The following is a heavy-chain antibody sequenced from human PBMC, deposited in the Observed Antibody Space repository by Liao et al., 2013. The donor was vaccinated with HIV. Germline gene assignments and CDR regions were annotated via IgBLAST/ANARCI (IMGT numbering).Heavy chain of an antibody. J-gene: IGHJ6*03. CDR3: AREAYYDFWSGYYGDYFYYMDV. CDR2: FYYGGST. CDR1: GGSISSNSYYY. V-gene: IGHV4-39*07. Sequence: QLQLRESGPALVKPSETLSLTCTVSGGSISSNSYYYWGWIRQPPGKGLEWIGSFYYGGSTYQNPSLKSRVTISVDTSKNQFSLKLSSVTAADTAVYYCAREAYYDFWSGYYGDYFYYMDVWGKGTTVTVSS. D-gene: IGHD3-3*01.